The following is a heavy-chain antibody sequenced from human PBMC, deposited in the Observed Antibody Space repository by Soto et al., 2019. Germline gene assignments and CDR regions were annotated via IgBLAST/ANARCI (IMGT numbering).Heavy chain of an antibody. J-gene: IGHJ2*01. Sequence: EVQLVESGGGLVKPGGSLRLSCAASGFTFSNAWMNWVRQAPGKGLEWVGRIKSKTDGETTDYAAPVKGRFTISRDDSKNMLYLQMNSLKIEDTAVYYCTTPAHTAMMYWYFDLWGRGTLVTVSS. CDR3: TTPAHTAMMYWYFDL. CDR1: GFTFSNAW. V-gene: IGHV3-15*07. D-gene: IGHD5-18*01. CDR2: IKSKTDGETT.